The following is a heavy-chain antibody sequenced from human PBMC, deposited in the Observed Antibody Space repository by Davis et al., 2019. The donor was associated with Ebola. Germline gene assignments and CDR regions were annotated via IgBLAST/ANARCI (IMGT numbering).Heavy chain of an antibody. CDR1: GHTFTSYG. J-gene: IGHJ4*02. D-gene: IGHD1-20*01. CDR2: ISAYNGNT. V-gene: IGHV1-18*01. CDR3: AGGDSSGITGDY. Sequence: ASVQVSCKASGHTFTSYGISWVRQAPGQGLEWMGWISAYNGNTNYAQKLQGRVTMTTDTSTSTAYMELRSLRSDDTAVYYCAGGDSSGITGDYWGQGTLVTVSS.